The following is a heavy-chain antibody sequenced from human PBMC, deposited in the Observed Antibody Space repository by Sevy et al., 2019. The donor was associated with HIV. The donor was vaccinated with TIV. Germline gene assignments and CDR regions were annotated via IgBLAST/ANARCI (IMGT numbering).Heavy chain of an antibody. CDR3: ATIKDYYDSSGYPFDY. CDR2: FDPEDGET. Sequence: ASVKVSCKVTGYTLTGFSMHWVRQTPGKRLEWMGTFDPEDGETIYAQKFQGRVIMTEDTSADTVHMDLSSLTSEDTAVYYCATIKDYYDSSGYPFDYWGQGTLVTVSS. CDR1: GYTLTGFS. V-gene: IGHV1-24*01. J-gene: IGHJ4*02. D-gene: IGHD3-22*01.